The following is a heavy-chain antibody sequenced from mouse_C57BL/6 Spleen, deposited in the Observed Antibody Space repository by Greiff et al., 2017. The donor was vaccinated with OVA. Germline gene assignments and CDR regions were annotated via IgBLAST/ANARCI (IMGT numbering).Heavy chain of an antibody. V-gene: IGHV1-19*01. J-gene: IGHJ2*01. CDR1: GYTFTDYY. CDR3: ARDYYYGSSFYFDY. D-gene: IGHD1-1*01. Sequence: VQLQQSGPVLVKPGASVKMSCKASGYTFTDYYMNWVKQSHGKSLEWIGVINPYNGGTSYNQKFKGKATLTVDKSSSTAYMELNSLTSDDSAVYYCARDYYYGSSFYFDYWGQGTTLTVSS. CDR2: INPYNGGT.